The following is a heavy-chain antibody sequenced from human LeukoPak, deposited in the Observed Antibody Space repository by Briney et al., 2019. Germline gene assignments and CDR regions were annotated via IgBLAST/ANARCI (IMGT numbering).Heavy chain of an antibody. Sequence: SETLSLTCTVSGGSIGSYYWSWIRQPPGKGLEWIGYIYYSGSTNYNPSLKSRVTISVDTSKNQFSLKLSSVTAADTAVYYCARGESSSGWYPAQYYFDYWGQGTLVTVSS. CDR3: ARGESSSGWYPAQYYFDY. V-gene: IGHV4-59*01. J-gene: IGHJ4*02. CDR2: IYYSGST. CDR1: GGSIGSYY. D-gene: IGHD6-19*01.